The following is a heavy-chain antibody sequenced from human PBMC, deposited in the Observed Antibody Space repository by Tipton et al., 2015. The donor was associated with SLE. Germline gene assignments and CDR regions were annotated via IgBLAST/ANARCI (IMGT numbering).Heavy chain of an antibody. CDR2: IYDTGST. J-gene: IGHJ3*02. Sequence: TLSLTCSVSGGSISSGGYYWSWIRQSPGGGLEWIGYIYDTGSTYCNPSLRSRVTISVDTSKNQFSLNLSSVTAADTAVYYCARAFGAHDAFDIWGQGTMVPVSS. D-gene: IGHD3-10*01. CDR3: ARAFGAHDAFDI. V-gene: IGHV4-31*03. CDR1: GGSISSGGYY.